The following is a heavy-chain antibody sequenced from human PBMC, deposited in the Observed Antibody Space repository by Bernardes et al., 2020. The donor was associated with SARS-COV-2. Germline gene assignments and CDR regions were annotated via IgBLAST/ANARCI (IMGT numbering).Heavy chain of an antibody. J-gene: IGHJ4*02. D-gene: IGHD2-2*01. CDR1: GYTFTSYG. Sequence: ASVKVSCKASGYTFTSYGISWVRQAPGQGLEWMGWIIAYNGNTNYAQKLQGRVTMTTDTSTSTAYMELRSLRSDDTAVDYCARDSEDQLLGGYWGQGTLVNVSS. V-gene: IGHV1-18*01. CDR3: ARDSEDQLLGGY. CDR2: IIAYNGNT.